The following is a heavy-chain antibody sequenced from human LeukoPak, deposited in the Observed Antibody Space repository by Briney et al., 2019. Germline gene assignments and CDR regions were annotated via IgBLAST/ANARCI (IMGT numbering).Heavy chain of an antibody. J-gene: IGHJ4*02. D-gene: IGHD1-1*01. CDR1: GFTFKNYA. V-gene: IGHV3-23*01. CDR2: IGDTNGDT. Sequence: GGSLRLSCAASGFTFKNYAMSWVRQAPGKGLEWVSAIGDTNGDTKYADSVKGRFTISRDNSRNTLYLHLNSLRVEDTAIHYCGRDWKLDYWGQGTLVTVSS. CDR3: GRDWKLDY.